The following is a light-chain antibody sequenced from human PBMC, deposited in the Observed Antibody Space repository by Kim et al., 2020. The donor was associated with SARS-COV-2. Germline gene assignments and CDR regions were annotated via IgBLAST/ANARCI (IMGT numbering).Light chain of an antibody. CDR2: GVS. J-gene: IGKJ1*01. Sequence: EVVLTQSPDTLSLSPGERATLSCRASQSVGNTYFAWYQQKPGQTPRLLIYGVSSRATGTPDRFSGSGSETDFSLTISRLEPEDCAVYYCQQYAISPRTFGQGTKVDIK. CDR1: QSVGNTY. CDR3: QQYAISPRT. V-gene: IGKV3-20*01.